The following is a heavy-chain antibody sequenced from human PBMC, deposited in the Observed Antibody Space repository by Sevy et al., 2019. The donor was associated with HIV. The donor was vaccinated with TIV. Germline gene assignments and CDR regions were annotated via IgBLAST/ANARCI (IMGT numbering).Heavy chain of an antibody. CDR2: IWYDGAYQ. V-gene: IGHV3-33*08. J-gene: IGHJ4*02. D-gene: IGHD3-22*01. Sequence: GGSLRLSCAASGFTFSSYAMHWVRQAPGKGMEWVAIIWYDGAYQSHWDSVKGRFTISRDNSKNTLYLQMNNVRVEDTAGYYCARGGYYYDNAAYYALDSWGQGTLVTVSS. CDR3: ARGGYYYDNAAYYALDS. CDR1: GFTFSSYA.